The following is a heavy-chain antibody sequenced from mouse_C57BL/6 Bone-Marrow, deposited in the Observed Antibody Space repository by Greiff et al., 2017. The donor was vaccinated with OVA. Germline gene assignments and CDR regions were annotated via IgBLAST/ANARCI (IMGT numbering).Heavy chain of an antibody. CDR1: GYTFTSYG. J-gene: IGHJ2*01. Sequence: VQLQQSGAELARPGASVKLSCKASGYTFTSYGISWVKQRTGQGLEWIGEIYPGSGNTYYNEKFKGKATLTADKSSSTAYMELRSLTSEDSAVYFCARGLFDYWGQGTTLTVSS. CDR2: IYPGSGNT. CDR3: ARGLFDY. V-gene: IGHV1-81*01.